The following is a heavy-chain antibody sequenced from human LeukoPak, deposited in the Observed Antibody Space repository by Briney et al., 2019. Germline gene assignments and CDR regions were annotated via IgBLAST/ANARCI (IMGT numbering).Heavy chain of an antibody. D-gene: IGHD2-8*01. CDR2: IYISGST. CDR1: GGSISSHW. J-gene: IGHJ4*02. V-gene: IGHV4-4*07. Sequence: PSETLSLTCSDSGGSISSHWWSWIRQPAGKGLEWIGRIYISGSTNHNPSLKSRVTMSVDMSKNQFSLKLSSVTAADTAVYYCASEEWYYFDYWGQGTLVTVSS. CDR3: ASEEWYYFDY.